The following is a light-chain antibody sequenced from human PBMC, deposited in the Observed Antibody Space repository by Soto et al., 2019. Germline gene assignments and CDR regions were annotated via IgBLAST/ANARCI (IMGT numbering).Light chain of an antibody. V-gene: IGKV3-15*01. CDR2: DVS. CDR3: QQYNNWPIT. CDR1: QGVTTN. J-gene: IGKJ5*01. Sequence: EIVMTQSPATLSVSPGERATLSCRAGQGVTTNFAWYQQKSGQSPRLLIYDVSTRATGVPARFSGSGSGTEFTLTISSLQSEDFAVYYCQQYNNWPITFGQGTRLEIK.